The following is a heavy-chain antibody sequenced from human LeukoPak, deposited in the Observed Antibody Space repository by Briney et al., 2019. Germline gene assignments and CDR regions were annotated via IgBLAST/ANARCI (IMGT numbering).Heavy chain of an antibody. J-gene: IGHJ4*02. Sequence: ASVKVSCKASGYTFTSYGISWVRQAPGQGLEWMGWISAYNGNTNYAQKLQGRVTMTTDTSTSTAYMELRSLRSDDTAVYYCARDPAGRGIVATPPSYWSQGTLVTVSS. CDR2: ISAYNGNT. CDR3: ARDPAGRGIVATPPSY. CDR1: GYTFTSYG. V-gene: IGHV1-18*01. D-gene: IGHD5-12*01.